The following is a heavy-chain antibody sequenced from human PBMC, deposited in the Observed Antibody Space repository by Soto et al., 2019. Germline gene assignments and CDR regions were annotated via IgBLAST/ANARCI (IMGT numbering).Heavy chain of an antibody. CDR3: AREGFYDFWSGNSNSYYYGMDV. CDR2: ISAYNGNI. CDR1: GYTFSSYG. Sequence: ASVKVSCKASGYTFSSYGISWVRQAPGQGLEWMGWISAYNGNINYAQKLQGGVTMTTDTSTSTAYMELRSLRSDDTAVYYCAREGFYDFWSGNSNSYYYGMDVWGQGTTVTVSS. V-gene: IGHV1-18*01. D-gene: IGHD3-3*01. J-gene: IGHJ6*02.